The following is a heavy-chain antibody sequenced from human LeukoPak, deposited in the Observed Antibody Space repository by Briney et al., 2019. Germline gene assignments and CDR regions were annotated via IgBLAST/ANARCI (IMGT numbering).Heavy chain of an antibody. D-gene: IGHD3-22*01. CDR1: GYTFTSYG. V-gene: IGHV1-18*01. Sequence: ASVKVSCKASGYTFTSYGISWVRQAPGQGLEWMGWISAYNGNTNYAQKLQGRVTMTTDTSTSTAYMELRSLRSDDTAVYYCARDQLPITMLVVAHFDYWGQGTLVTVSS. CDR3: ARDQLPITMLVVAHFDY. J-gene: IGHJ4*02. CDR2: ISAYNGNT.